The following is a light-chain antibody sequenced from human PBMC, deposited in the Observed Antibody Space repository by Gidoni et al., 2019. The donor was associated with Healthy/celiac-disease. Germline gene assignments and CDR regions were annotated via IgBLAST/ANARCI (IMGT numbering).Light chain of an antibody. CDR2: GAS. V-gene: IGKV3-20*01. Sequence: EIVLTQSPGTLSLSTGERATLSCRASQSVSSSYLAWYQQKPGQAPRLLIYGASSRATGIPDRFSGSGSGTDFTLTISRLEPEDFAVYYCQQYGSSPACSFGQGTKLEIK. CDR1: QSVSSSY. J-gene: IGKJ2*04. CDR3: QQYGSSPACS.